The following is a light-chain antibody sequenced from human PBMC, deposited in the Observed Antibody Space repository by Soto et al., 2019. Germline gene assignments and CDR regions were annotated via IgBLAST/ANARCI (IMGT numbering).Light chain of an antibody. CDR3: QQYNSWLLT. CDR2: GAS. Sequence: EIVMTQSPATLSVSPGESATLSCRASQSVSSNLAWYQQKPGQAPRLLIYGASTRATGIPARCSGSGSGTEFTLTISSLQSEDFAVYYCQQYNSWLLTFGGGAKVEIK. J-gene: IGKJ4*01. V-gene: IGKV3-15*01. CDR1: QSVSSN.